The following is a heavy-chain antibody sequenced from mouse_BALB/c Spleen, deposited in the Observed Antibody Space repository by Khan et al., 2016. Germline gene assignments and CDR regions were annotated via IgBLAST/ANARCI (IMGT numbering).Heavy chain of an antibody. Sequence: VQLKESGPGLVKPSQSLSLTCTVTGYSITSDYSWNWIRQFPGNRLEWMGYISYSGSTSYNPSLKSRISLTRDTSKNQFFLQLNSVTSEDSATYYCARTGSYFAWFAYWGQGTLVTVSA. CDR2: ISYSGST. J-gene: IGHJ3*01. D-gene: IGHD2-12*01. CDR3: ARTGSYFAWFAY. CDR1: GYSITSDYS. V-gene: IGHV3-2*02.